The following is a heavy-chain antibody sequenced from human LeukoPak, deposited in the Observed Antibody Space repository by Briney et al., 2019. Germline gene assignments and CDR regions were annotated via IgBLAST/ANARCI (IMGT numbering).Heavy chain of an antibody. Sequence: SVKVSCKASGGTFSSYAISWVRQAPGQGLEWMGRIIPILGIANYAQKFQGRVTITADKSTSTAYMELSSLRSDDTAVYYCAREMDTAMGYDADYWGQGTLVTVSS. CDR3: AREMDTAMGYDADY. CDR2: IIPILGIA. CDR1: GGTFSSYA. D-gene: IGHD5-18*01. V-gene: IGHV1-69*04. J-gene: IGHJ4*02.